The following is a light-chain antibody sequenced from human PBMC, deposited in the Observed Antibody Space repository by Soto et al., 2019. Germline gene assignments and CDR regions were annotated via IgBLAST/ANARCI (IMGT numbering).Light chain of an antibody. CDR1: SSDVGGYNY. Sequence: QSALTQPASVSGSPGQSITISCTGTSSDVGGYNYVSWYQQHPGKAPKLMMYDVSNRPSGVSNRFSGYKSGNTASLTISGLQAEDEADYYCSSYTSSSTLVVFGGGTKLTVL. CDR2: DVS. V-gene: IGLV2-14*01. CDR3: SSYTSSSTLVV. J-gene: IGLJ2*01.